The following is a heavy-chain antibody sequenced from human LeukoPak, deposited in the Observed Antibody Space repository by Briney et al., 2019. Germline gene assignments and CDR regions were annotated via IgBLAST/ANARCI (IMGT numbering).Heavy chain of an antibody. CDR3: AKYCSSTSCSFDY. CDR1: GFTFSSFS. J-gene: IGHJ4*02. D-gene: IGHD2-2*01. Sequence: PSGGSLRLSCEVSGFTFSSFSMSWVRQAPGKGLEWVSDISGSGTNTHYADSVKGRFTISRDNSKNTLYLQMNSLRAEDTAVYYCAKYCSSTSCSFDYWGQGTLVTVSS. CDR2: ISGSGTNT. V-gene: IGHV3-23*01.